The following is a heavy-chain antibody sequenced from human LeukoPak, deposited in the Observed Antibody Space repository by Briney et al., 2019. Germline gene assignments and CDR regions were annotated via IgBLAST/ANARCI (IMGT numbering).Heavy chain of an antibody. CDR2: ISSNGGST. CDR3: VRSWYYYYYGMDV. CDR1: GFTFSSYA. D-gene: IGHD6-13*01. Sequence: PGGSLRLSCSASGFTFSSYAMHWVRQAPGKGLEYVSAISSNGGSTYYADSVKGRFTISRDNSKNTPYLQMSSLRAEDTAVYYCVRSWYYYYYGMDVWGKGTTVTVSS. V-gene: IGHV3-64D*06. J-gene: IGHJ6*04.